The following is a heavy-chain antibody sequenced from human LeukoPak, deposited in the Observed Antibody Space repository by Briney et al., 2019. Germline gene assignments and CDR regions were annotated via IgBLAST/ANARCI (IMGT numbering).Heavy chain of an antibody. Sequence: GASVKVSCKASGYTFTSYGISWVRQAPGQGLEWMGWISAYNGNTNHAQKLQGRVTMTTDTSTSTAYMELRSLRSDDTAVYYCARVTMVRGVMIRVDKAWFDPWGQGTLVTVSS. D-gene: IGHD3-10*01. CDR3: ARVTMVRGVMIRVDKAWFDP. CDR1: GYTFTSYG. V-gene: IGHV1-18*01. CDR2: ISAYNGNT. J-gene: IGHJ5*02.